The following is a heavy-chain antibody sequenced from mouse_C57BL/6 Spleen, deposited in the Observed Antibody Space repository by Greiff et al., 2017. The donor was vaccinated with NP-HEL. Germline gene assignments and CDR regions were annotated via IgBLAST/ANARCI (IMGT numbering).Heavy chain of an antibody. V-gene: IGHV2-6*01. Sequence: VQLVESGPGLVAPSQSLSITCTVSGFSLTSYGVDWVRQSPGKGLEWLGVIWGVGSTNYNSALKSRLSISKDNSKSQVFLKMNSLQTDDTAMYYCAAGDYGSRLAYWGQGTLVTVSA. CDR1: GFSLTSYG. CDR2: IWGVGST. CDR3: AAGDYGSRLAY. J-gene: IGHJ3*01. D-gene: IGHD1-1*01.